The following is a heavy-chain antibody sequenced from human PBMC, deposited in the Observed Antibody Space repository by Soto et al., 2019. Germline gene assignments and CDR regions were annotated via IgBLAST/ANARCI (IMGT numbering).Heavy chain of an antibody. CDR1: GGSISSGGYY. Sequence: SETLSLTCTVSGGSISSGGYYWSWIRQHPGKGLEWIGYIYYSGSTYYNPSLKSRVTISIDTSKNQFSLKLSSVTAADTAVYYCASARSTYYYDSSGYYYPFPYGMDVWGQGTTVTVSS. D-gene: IGHD3-22*01. CDR2: IYYSGST. V-gene: IGHV4-31*03. CDR3: ASARSTYYYDSSGYYYPFPYGMDV. J-gene: IGHJ6*02.